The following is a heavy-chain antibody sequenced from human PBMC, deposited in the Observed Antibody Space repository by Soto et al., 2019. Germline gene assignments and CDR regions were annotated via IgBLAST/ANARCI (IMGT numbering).Heavy chain of an antibody. D-gene: IGHD3-10*01. CDR2: ISSSSSYI. CDR1: GFTFSSYS. Sequence: GESLKISCAASGFTFSSYSMNWVRQAPGKGLEWVSSISSSSSYIYYADSVKGRFTISRDNAKNTLYLQMNSLRAEDTAVYYCARDKSITMVPDYWGQGTLVTVSS. J-gene: IGHJ4*02. V-gene: IGHV3-21*01. CDR3: ARDKSITMVPDY.